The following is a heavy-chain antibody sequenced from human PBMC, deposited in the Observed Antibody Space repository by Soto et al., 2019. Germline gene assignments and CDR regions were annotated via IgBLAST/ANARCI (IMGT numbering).Heavy chain of an antibody. Sequence: SETLSLTSTVSGGSISSYYWSWIRQPPGKGLEWIGYIYYSGSTNYNPSLKSRVTISVDTSKNQFSLKLSSVTAADTAVYYCARFKKMVTAIRYYYYGMDVWGQGTTVTVSS. V-gene: IGHV4-59*01. CDR1: GGSISSYY. J-gene: IGHJ6*02. CDR2: IYYSGST. CDR3: ARFKKMVTAIRYYYYGMDV. D-gene: IGHD2-21*02.